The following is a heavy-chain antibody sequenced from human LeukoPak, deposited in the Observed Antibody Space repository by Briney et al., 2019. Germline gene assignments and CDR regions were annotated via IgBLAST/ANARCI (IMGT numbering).Heavy chain of an antibody. CDR3: AKIRLRLVLVVPAAMAYMDV. J-gene: IGHJ6*03. D-gene: IGHD2-2*01. V-gene: IGHV3-21*04. CDR2: ISSSSSYI. CDR1: GFTFSSYS. Sequence: GGSLRLSCAASGFTFSSYSMNWVRQAPGKGLEWVSSISSSSSYIYYADSVKGRFTISRDNSKNTLYLQMNSLRAEDTAVYYCAKIRLRLVLVVPAAMAYMDVWGKGTTVTVSS.